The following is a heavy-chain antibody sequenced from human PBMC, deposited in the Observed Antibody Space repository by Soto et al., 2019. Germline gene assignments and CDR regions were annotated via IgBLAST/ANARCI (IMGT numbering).Heavy chain of an antibody. V-gene: IGHV1-2*02. Sequence: GASVKVSCKASGYTFTGYYMHWVRQAPGQGLEWMGWINPNSGGTNYAQKFQGRVTMTRDTSISTAYMELSRLRSDDTAVYYCATSLIYYGSSGYYFEDYYYGMDVWGQGTTVTVSS. CDR2: INPNSGGT. CDR1: GYTFTGYY. J-gene: IGHJ6*02. D-gene: IGHD3-22*01. CDR3: ATSLIYYGSSGYYFEDYYYGMDV.